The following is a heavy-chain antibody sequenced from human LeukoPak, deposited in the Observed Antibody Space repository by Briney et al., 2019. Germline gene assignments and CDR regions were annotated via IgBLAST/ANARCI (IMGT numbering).Heavy chain of an antibody. V-gene: IGHV3-15*01. CDR2: IKSKTDGGTT. Sequence: PGGSLRLSCAASGFTFSNAWMSWVRQAPGKGLEWVGRIKSKTDGGTTDYAAPVKGRFTISRDNSKNTLYLQMGSLRAEDMAVYYCARGIPTSYDSSGYYGYYFDYWGQGTLVTVSS. CDR3: ARGIPTSYDSSGYYGYYFDY. J-gene: IGHJ4*02. CDR1: GFTFSNAW. D-gene: IGHD3-22*01.